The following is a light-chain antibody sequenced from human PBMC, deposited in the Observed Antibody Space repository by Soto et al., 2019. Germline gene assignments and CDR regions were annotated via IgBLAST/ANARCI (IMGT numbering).Light chain of an antibody. CDR3: QQYGNSPIT. Sequence: EIVLTQSPGTLSLSPLGIATLSFMASQSVTNNYLAWFQQKPGQAPRLLMYGTSSRATGIPDRFSGSGSGTDFTLTISRLEPEDFAVYYCQQYGNSPITFGQGTRLEIK. J-gene: IGKJ5*01. V-gene: IGKV3-20*01. CDR2: GTS. CDR1: QSVTNNY.